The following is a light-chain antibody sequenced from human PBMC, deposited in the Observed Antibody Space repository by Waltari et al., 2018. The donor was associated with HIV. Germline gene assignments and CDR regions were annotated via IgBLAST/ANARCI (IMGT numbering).Light chain of an antibody. CDR3: QSTDSSGTYVV. CDR1: AFPNQS. Sequence: SYELTQPPSLSVSPGRPASITCSGDAFPNQSAYSYQQKAGQAPVLIIDKDSERPSGIPERFSGASSGTTVTLTISGVQAEDEADYYCQSTDSSGTYVVFGGGTKVTVL. CDR2: KDS. V-gene: IGLV3-25*03. J-gene: IGLJ2*01.